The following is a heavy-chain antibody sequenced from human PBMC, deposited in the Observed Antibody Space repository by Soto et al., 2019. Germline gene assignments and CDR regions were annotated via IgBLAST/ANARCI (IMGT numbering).Heavy chain of an antibody. V-gene: IGHV3-30*09. Sequence: QVQLVESGGVVVQPGRSLRLSCAASGFTLSNNAMHWVRQAPGKGLEWVAVISRDGNTKFYADSVQGRFAISKDSSENTLYLQMNSLRLEDTAVYFCGRELATGKWGQGTLVTVSS. CDR2: ISRDGNTK. J-gene: IGHJ4*02. CDR3: GRELATGK. CDR1: GFTLSNNA.